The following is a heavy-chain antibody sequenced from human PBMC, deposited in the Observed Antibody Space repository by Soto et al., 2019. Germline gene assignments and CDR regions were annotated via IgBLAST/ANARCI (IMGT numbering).Heavy chain of an antibody. J-gene: IGHJ4*02. CDR3: ARDRDYGDYRGGFDY. V-gene: IGHV4-59*01. Sequence: QVQLQESGPGLVKPSETLSLTCTVSGGSISSYYWSWIRQPPGKGLEWIGYIYYSGSTNYNPSLKSRVTISVDTSKNQFSLKLSSVTAADTAVYYCARDRDYGDYRGGFDYWGQGTLVTVSS. CDR1: GGSISSYY. CDR2: IYYSGST. D-gene: IGHD4-17*01.